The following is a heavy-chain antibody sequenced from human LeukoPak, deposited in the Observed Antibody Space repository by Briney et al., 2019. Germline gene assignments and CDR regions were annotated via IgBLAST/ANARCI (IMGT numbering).Heavy chain of an antibody. Sequence: GGSLRLSCAASGFTFSSYWMHWVRQAPGKGLEWVADISYDGSSKYYADSVKGRFTISRDNSKNTLYLQMNSLRAEDAAVYYCAKGRGVGQLAYFDFRGQGTLVTVSS. CDR2: ISYDGSSK. V-gene: IGHV3-30*18. D-gene: IGHD6-13*01. CDR1: GFTFSSYW. J-gene: IGHJ4*02. CDR3: AKGRGVGQLAYFDF.